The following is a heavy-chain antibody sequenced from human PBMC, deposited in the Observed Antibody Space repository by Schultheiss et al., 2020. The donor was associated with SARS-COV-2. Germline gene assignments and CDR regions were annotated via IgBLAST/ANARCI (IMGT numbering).Heavy chain of an antibody. V-gene: IGHV1-2*06. CDR3: ARDYCSGGACFSYYVH. CDR1: GYTFTSYG. Sequence: ASVKVSCKASGYTFTSYGISWVRQAPGQGLEWMGRINPNTGGTVYAQKFQGRVTMTRDTSISTAYMELNRLRSDDTALYYCARDYCSGGACFSYYVHWGQGTLVTVSS. CDR2: INPNTGGT. D-gene: IGHD2-15*01. J-gene: IGHJ4*02.